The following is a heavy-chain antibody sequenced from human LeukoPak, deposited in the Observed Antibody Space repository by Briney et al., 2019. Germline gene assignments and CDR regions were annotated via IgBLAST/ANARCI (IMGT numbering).Heavy chain of an antibody. J-gene: IGHJ6*03. CDR3: ARELHSYGYHYYYSYYMYV. D-gene: IGHD5-18*01. Sequence: SGRLSLTCTVSGGALSRDYWSGVRQPPGRGVGWMGGIYYSGSNNYNPSINSRLTLSVDTSKHQFSLKHSSAPAADTAVYSCARELHSYGYHYYYSYYMYVWGKGTTVTVSS. V-gene: IGHV4-59*01. CDR2: IYYSGSN. CDR1: GGALSRDY.